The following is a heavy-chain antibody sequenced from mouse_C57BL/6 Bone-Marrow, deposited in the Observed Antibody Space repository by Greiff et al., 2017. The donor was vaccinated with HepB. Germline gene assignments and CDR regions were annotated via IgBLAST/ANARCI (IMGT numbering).Heavy chain of an antibody. CDR3: ARVYRPSTWFAY. D-gene: IGHD2-1*01. J-gene: IGHJ3*01. CDR1: GFTFSDYG. Sequence: EVQRVESGGGLVKPGGSLKLSCAASGFTFSDYGMHWVRQAPEKGLEWVAYISSGSSTIYYADTVKGRFTISRDNAKNTLFLQMTSLRSEDTAMYYCARVYRPSTWFAYWGQGTLVTVSA. V-gene: IGHV5-17*01. CDR2: ISSGSSTI.